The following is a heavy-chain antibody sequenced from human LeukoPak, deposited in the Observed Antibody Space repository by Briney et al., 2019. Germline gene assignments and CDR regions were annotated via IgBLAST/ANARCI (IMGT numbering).Heavy chain of an antibody. CDR2: ISAYNGNT. CDR1: GYTFTSYG. CDR3: ARIPMVRGVKGWFDP. D-gene: IGHD3-10*01. Sequence: ASVKVSCKASGYTFTSYGISWVRQAPGQGLEWVGWISAYNGNTNYAQKLQGRVTMTTDTSTSTAYMELRSLRSDDTAVYYCARIPMVRGVKGWFDPWGQGTLVTVSS. J-gene: IGHJ5*02. V-gene: IGHV1-18*01.